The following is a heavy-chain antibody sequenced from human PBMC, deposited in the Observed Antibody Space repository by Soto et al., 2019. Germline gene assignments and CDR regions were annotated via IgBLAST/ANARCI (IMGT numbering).Heavy chain of an antibody. CDR1: GYTFTSYA. CDR2: INAGNGNT. CDR3: ARDQDDILTGYAQGYYGMAF. V-gene: IGHV1-3*01. D-gene: IGHD3-9*01. J-gene: IGHJ6*02. Sequence: ASVKVSCKASGYTFTSYAMHWVRQAPGQRLEWMGWINAGNGNTKYSQKFQGRVTITRDTSASTAYMELSSLRSEDTAVYYCARDQDDILTGYAQGYYGMAFWGQGTTVS.